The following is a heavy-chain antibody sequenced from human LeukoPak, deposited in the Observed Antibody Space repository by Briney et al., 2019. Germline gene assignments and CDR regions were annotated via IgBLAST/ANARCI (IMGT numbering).Heavy chain of an antibody. CDR3: ARRSGVAVAGAFDY. J-gene: IGHJ4*02. CDR1: GFTFSNYA. CDR2: ISGSGDST. Sequence: HAGGSLRLSCAASGFTFSNYAMRWVRQAPGKGLEWVSGISGSGDSTYYADPVKGRFTISRDNSKNTLYLQMNSLRAEDTAVYFCARRSGVAVAGAFDYWGQGTLVTVSS. D-gene: IGHD6-19*01. V-gene: IGHV3-23*01.